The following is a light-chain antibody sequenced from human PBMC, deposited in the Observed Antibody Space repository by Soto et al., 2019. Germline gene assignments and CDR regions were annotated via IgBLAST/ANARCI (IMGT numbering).Light chain of an antibody. CDR2: EVS. Sequence: QSVLTQPACVSGCPGQSITLSCTGTSSDGGGFNYVSWYQQHPGKAPKLIIYEVSNRPSGVSNRFSASKSGNTASLTISGLQAGDEADYYCSSYTGSSTLVVFGGGTKVTVL. V-gene: IGLV2-14*01. CDR3: SSYTGSSTLVV. J-gene: IGLJ2*01. CDR1: SSDGGGFNY.